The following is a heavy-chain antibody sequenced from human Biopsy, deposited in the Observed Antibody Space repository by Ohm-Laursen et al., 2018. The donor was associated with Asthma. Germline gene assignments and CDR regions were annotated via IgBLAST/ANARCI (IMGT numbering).Heavy chain of an antibody. J-gene: IGHJ6*02. CDR3: ARGYSGSDRIVYYYSGLEV. V-gene: IGHV1-69*13. D-gene: IGHD5-12*01. Sequence: EASVKVSCKASGDSFSNYAISWVRQAPGQRLEWMGGLIPVLGTPDHAQMFEGRVTITADESTSTAYMELSSLSSEDTAVYYCARGYSGSDRIVYYYSGLEVWGQGTTVTVSS. CDR2: LIPVLGTP. CDR1: GDSFSNYA.